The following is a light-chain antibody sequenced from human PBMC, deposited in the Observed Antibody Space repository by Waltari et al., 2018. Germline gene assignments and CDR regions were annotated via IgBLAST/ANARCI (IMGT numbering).Light chain of an antibody. J-gene: IGLJ2*01. CDR2: QDS. CDR1: NLGDKY. CDR3: QAWDSSVV. Sequence: SYELTQPPSVSVSPGQTDSITCSGANLGDKYACWYQQKPGQSPVLVIYQDSKRPSGIPERFSGSNSGNTATLTISGTQAMDEADYYCQAWDSSVVFGGGTKLTVL. V-gene: IGLV3-1*01.